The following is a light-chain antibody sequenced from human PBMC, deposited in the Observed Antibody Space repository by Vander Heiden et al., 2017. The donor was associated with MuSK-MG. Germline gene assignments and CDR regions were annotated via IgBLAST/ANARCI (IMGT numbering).Light chain of an antibody. CDR3: VLYMASGLYV. Sequence: QTVVTQEPSFSVSPGGTVTLTCGLNSGSVSTSYYPSWYQQTPGQAPRTLIYNTNTRSSGVPDRFSGSILGNKAALTITGAQADDESDYYCVLYMASGLYVFGTGTKVTVL. V-gene: IGLV8-61*01. J-gene: IGLJ1*01. CDR2: NTN. CDR1: SGSVSTSYY.